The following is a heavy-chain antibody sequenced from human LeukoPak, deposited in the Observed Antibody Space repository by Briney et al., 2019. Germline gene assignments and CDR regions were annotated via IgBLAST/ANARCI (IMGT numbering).Heavy chain of an antibody. D-gene: IGHD5-18*01. CDR2: IRSKAYGGTT. Sequence: PGGSLRLSCTASGFTFGDYAMSWFRQAPGKGLEWVGFIRSKAYGGTTEYAASVKGRFTISRDDSKSIAYLQMNSLKTEDTAVYYCTSVYEPWIQLWNRYYGMDVWGQGTTVTVSS. CDR1: GFTFGDYA. J-gene: IGHJ6*02. CDR3: TSVYEPWIQLWNRYYGMDV. V-gene: IGHV3-49*03.